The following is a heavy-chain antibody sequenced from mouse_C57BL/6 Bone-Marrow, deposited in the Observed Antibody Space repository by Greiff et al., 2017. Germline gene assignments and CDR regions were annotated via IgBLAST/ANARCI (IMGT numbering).Heavy chain of an antibody. Sequence: QVQLKQSGPELVKSGASVQISCQASAYTFTDYYINWVKQRPGQGLEWIGWIFPGSGSTYYNVKLQGKATLTVDKSSSTAYRLLSSLTSEDSAVYFCARWGYYDYVWFAYWGQGTLVTVSA. CDR1: AYTFTDYY. D-gene: IGHD2-4*01. V-gene: IGHV1-75*01. CDR2: IFPGSGST. CDR3: ARWGYYDYVWFAY. J-gene: IGHJ3*01.